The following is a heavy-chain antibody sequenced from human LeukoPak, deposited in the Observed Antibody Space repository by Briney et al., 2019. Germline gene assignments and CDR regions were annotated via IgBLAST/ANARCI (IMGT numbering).Heavy chain of an antibody. J-gene: IGHJ4*02. CDR3: ARVKDYYDGNINDFLDY. V-gene: IGHV6-1*01. D-gene: IGHD3-22*01. CDR1: GYTVSSNTAA. Sequence: SHTLSLTCAISGYTVSSNTAAWSWIRQSPSRGLEWLGRTYYSSKWYPDYTVSVKSRMTINPDTSKNQLSLKLNSVTSADTAVYYCARVKDYYDGNINDFLDYWGQGTLVTVSS. CDR2: TYYSSKWYP.